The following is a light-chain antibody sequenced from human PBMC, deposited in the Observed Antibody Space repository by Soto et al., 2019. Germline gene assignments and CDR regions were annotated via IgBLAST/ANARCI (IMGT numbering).Light chain of an antibody. CDR1: QSVSTY. CDR3: QQRSNWPATWT. V-gene: IGKV3-11*01. CDR2: DAS. Sequence: EIVLTQSPATLSLSPGERATLSCRASQSVSTYLAWYQQKPGQAPRLLIYDASQRATGIPVSFSGSGDGTDFPPTLTRLQPEDFGVYSCQQRSNWPATWTFGQGTKVDIK. J-gene: IGKJ1*01.